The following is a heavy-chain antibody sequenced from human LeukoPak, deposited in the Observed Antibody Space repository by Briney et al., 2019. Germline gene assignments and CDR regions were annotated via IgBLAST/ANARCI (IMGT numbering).Heavy chain of an antibody. D-gene: IGHD2-8*01. V-gene: IGHV4-4*07. CDR1: GGSISSYY. CDR3: ARKVYARSGLDAFDI. J-gene: IGHJ3*02. CDR2: IYISGST. Sequence: SETLSLTCTVSGGSISSYYWSWIRQPAGKGLEWIGRIYISGSTNYNPSLKSRVTMSVDTSKNQFSLKLSSVTAADTAVYYCARKVYARSGLDAFDIWGQGTMVTVSS.